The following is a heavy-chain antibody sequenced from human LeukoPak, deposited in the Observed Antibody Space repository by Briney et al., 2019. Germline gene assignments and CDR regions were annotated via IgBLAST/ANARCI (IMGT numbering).Heavy chain of an antibody. CDR3: ARGPSSDCSSTSCYNSPTDY. CDR1: GGSFSGYY. J-gene: IGHJ4*02. CDR2: INHSGST. D-gene: IGHD2-2*02. V-gene: IGHV4-34*01. Sequence: ASETLSLTCAVYGGSFSGYYWSWIRQPPGKGLEWIGKINHSGSTNYNPSLKSRVTISVDTSKNQFSLKLSSVTAADTAVYYCARGPSSDCSSTSCYNSPTDYWGQGTLVTVSS.